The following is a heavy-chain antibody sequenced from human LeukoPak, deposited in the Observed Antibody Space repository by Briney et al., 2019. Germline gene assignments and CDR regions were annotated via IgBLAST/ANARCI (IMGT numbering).Heavy chain of an antibody. V-gene: IGHV1-24*01. Sequence: ASVKVSCKVAAYTLTELYMHWVRQAPGKGLEGMGGFDPEDGETIYAQKFQGRVTMTEDTSTDTAYMELSSLRSEDPAVYYCATDDQRDGYKPDIRAFDIWGQGTMVTVSS. CDR2: FDPEDGET. CDR1: AYTLTELY. J-gene: IGHJ3*02. D-gene: IGHD5-24*01. CDR3: ATDDQRDGYKPDIRAFDI.